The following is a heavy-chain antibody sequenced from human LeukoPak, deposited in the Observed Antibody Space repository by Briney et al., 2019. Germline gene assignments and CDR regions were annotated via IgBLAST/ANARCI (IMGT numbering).Heavy chain of an antibody. Sequence: GGSLRLSCAASGFTFSSYSMNWVRQAPGKGLEWVSYISSSSSTIYYADSVKGRFTISRDNAKNSLYLQMNSLRAEDTAVYYCARAAEEVYWGQGTLVTVSS. CDR3: ARAAEEVY. CDR2: ISSSSSTI. J-gene: IGHJ4*02. CDR1: GFTFSSYS. V-gene: IGHV3-48*01.